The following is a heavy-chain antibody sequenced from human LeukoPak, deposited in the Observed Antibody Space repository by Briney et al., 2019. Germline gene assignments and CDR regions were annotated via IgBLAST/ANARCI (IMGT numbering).Heavy chain of an antibody. J-gene: IGHJ1*01. CDR3: ARDSGTWFYLQD. CDR2: ISYCGSHQ. D-gene: IGHD2/OR15-2a*01. CDR1: GFSFGSYG. Sequence: GGSLRLSCAASGFSFGSYGMHWVRQAPGKGLEWVAFISYCGSHQFYADSVRGRFTISRNKPKTTLYLQMNSLKGEDTAVYFFARDSGTWFYLQDWGQDTLVTVSS. V-gene: IGHV3-33*08.